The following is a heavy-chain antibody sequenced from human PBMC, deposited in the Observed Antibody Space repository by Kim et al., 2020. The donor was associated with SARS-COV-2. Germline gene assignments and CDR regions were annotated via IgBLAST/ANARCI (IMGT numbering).Heavy chain of an antibody. V-gene: IGHV4-39*02. Sequence: SETLSLTCSVSGGFVSTSGYFWAWIRQPPGRGLEWIGMIYYSGSTFYSPSLKGRVTISVDLSWNHFSLTLRSVTAADMGVYYCARLAKSAERYFDLWGRGTLVTVSS. CDR2: IYYSGST. CDR1: GGFVSTSGYF. CDR3: ARLAKSAERYFDL. J-gene: IGHJ2*01.